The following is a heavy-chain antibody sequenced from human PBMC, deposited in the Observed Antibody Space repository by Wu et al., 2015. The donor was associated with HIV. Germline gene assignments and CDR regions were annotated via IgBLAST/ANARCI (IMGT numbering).Heavy chain of an antibody. CDR1: GHTFNNFA. J-gene: IGHJ4*02. V-gene: IGHV1-18*01. Sequence: QVQLVQSGAEVKKPGASVKVSCKASGHTFNNFAISWVRQAPGQGLEWMGWISTYKGITNYAQNLQGRVTLSIDTSTSTAYMELRSLRSDDTAMYYCARDRFYDSSGSFDSWGQGTLVTVSS. CDR2: ISTYKGIT. D-gene: IGHD3-22*01. CDR3: ARDRFYDSSGSFDS.